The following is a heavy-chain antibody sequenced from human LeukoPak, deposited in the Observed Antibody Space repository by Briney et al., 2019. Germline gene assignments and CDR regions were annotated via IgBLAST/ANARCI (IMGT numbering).Heavy chain of an antibody. CDR2: INWNGGSI. J-gene: IGHJ4*02. Sequence: GGSLRLSCAASGFIFDDYGMTWIRQPPGKGLEWVSGINWNGGSIGYADSVKGRFTISRDNAKNSLYLQMNSLRAEDTALYYCARGRLGIVQAAVVGYWGQGALVTVSS. D-gene: IGHD2-2*01. CDR1: GFIFDDYG. V-gene: IGHV3-20*04. CDR3: ARGRLGIVQAAVVGY.